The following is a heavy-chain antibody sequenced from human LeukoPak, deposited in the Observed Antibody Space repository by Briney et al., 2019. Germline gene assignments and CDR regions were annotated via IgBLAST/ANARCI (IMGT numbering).Heavy chain of an antibody. CDR1: GFTFSSYA. CDR2: IGAASGGT. J-gene: IGHJ4*02. CDR3: EKGGTSHDF. V-gene: IGHV3-23*01. Sequence: GGSLRLSCAASGFTFSSYAMSWVRQAPGKGLEWVSIIGAASGGTYYADAVKGRFTISRDNSQNTLSLQMNSLRAEDTALYYCEKGGTSHDFWGQGTLVIVSS. D-gene: IGHD5-12*01.